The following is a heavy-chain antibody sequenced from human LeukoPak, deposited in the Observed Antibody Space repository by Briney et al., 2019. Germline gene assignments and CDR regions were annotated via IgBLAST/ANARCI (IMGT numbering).Heavy chain of an antibody. D-gene: IGHD3-22*01. CDR3: ARDGGSSGYYKPYMEYYFDY. V-gene: IGHV1-46*01. CDR1: GYTFTSYY. Sequence: ASVKVSCKASGYTFTSYYMHWVRQAPGQGLEWMGIINPSGGSTSYAQKFQGRVTMTRDTSTSTVYMELSSLRSEDPAVYYCARDGGSSGYYKPYMEYYFDYWGQGTLVTVSS. J-gene: IGHJ4*02. CDR2: INPSGGST.